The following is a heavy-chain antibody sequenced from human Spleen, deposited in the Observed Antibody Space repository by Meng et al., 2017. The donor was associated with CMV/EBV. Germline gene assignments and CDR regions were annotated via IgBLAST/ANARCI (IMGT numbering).Heavy chain of an antibody. Sequence: GESLKISCAASGFSFSNFGMHWVRQAPGKGLEWVAVISYDGSNKYYADSVKGRFTISRDNAKNTLYLQMNSLRAEDTAVYYCALGRYCSGTSCYRVGYWGQGTLVTVSS. CDR2: ISYDGSNK. D-gene: IGHD2-2*01. J-gene: IGHJ4*02. CDR3: ALGRYCSGTSCYRVGY. V-gene: IGHV3-30*12. CDR1: GFSFSNFG.